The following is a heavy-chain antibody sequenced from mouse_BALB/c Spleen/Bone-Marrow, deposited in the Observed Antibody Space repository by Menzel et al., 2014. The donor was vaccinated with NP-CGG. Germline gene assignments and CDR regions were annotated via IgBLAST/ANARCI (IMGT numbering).Heavy chain of an antibody. J-gene: IGHJ2*01. CDR1: GFNIKDTY. Sequence: VQLQQSGAELVKPGASVKLSCTASGFNIKDTYMHWVKQRPEQGLEWIGRIDPANGNTKYDPKFQGKATITAGTSSNTAYLQLSSLTSEDTAVYYGARYYYGSSYFDYWGQGTTLTVSS. V-gene: IGHV14-3*02. CDR3: ARYYYGSSYFDY. D-gene: IGHD1-1*01. CDR2: IDPANGNT.